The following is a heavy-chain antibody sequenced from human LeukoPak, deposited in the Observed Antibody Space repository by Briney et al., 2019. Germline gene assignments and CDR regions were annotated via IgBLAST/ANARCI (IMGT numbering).Heavy chain of an antibody. CDR1: GYTFTRYA. V-gene: IGHV7-4-1*02. CDR2: INMYTANP. D-gene: IGHD3-16*01. J-gene: IGHJ4*02. CDR3: ARHDNDDDFDY. Sequence: VASVKVSCKASGYTFTRYAINWLRQAPGQGLEWMGWINMYTANPAYAQGFTERFVFSLDTSVTTAYLQISNLKTEDTVAYYCARHDNDDDFDYWGQGTLVTVSS.